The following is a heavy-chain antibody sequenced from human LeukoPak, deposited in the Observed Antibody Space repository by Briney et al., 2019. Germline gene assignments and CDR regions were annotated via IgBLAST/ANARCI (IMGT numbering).Heavy chain of an antibody. V-gene: IGHV3-30*02. D-gene: IGHD6-13*01. CDR2: IQNDGSDK. Sequence: GGSLRLSCAASGINFRSSGMHWVRQAPGKGLEWVTFIQNDGSDKSYAASVMGRFTISRDNSKNTVYLHMNSLRADDTALYYCAREGGRAAAGRFDYWGQGTLVTVSS. CDR1: GINFRSSG. CDR3: AREGGRAAAGRFDY. J-gene: IGHJ4*02.